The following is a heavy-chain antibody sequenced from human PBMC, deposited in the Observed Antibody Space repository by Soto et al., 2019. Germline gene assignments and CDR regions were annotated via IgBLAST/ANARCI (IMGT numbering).Heavy chain of an antibody. CDR1: GGSFSAYS. V-gene: IGHV4-34*01. D-gene: IGHD3-3*01. Sequence: ERLSRTDCVYGGSFSAYSWTGLRQSPGKGLEWIGEITHGGSTDYNPALKSRLVMSVDTSKNQFSLRVTSVTAADAAVYFCARDRFDSWSHIYYGLDVWGQGTKVTVYS. CDR3: ARDRFDSWSHIYYGLDV. CDR2: ITHGGST. J-gene: IGHJ6*02.